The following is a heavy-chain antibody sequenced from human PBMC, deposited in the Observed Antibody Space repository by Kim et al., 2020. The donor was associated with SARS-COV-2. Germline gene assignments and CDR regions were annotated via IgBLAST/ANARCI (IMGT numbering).Heavy chain of an antibody. V-gene: IGHV3-74*01. J-gene: IGHJ3*01. CDR2: ISSDGSHT. Sequence: GGSLRLSCAASGFTFSSHWIHWVRQGPGKGLVWVSRISSDGSHTSYADSAKGRFTISRDNRKNTLYLEMNSLRAEDTALFYCAREVWAWPQTGAFDLWGQGTVVSVS. CDR1: GFTFSSHW. D-gene: IGHD1-26*01. CDR3: AREVWAWPQTGAFDL.